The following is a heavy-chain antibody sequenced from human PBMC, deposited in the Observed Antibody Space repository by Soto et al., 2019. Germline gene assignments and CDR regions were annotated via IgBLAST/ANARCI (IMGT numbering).Heavy chain of an antibody. CDR2: MNPNNGYT. J-gene: IGHJ4*02. V-gene: IGHV1-8*01. CDR1: GGTFGSYA. D-gene: IGHD6-25*01. CDR3: ARRKERSGPNYFDY. Sequence: QVQLVQSGAEVKKPGSSVKVSCKASGGTFGSYAITWVRRAPGQGLEWMGWMNPNNGYTGYAQKFRGRVTMTRDTSISTAYMELSSLTSEDTAVYYCARRKERSGPNYFDYWGQGTLVTVSS.